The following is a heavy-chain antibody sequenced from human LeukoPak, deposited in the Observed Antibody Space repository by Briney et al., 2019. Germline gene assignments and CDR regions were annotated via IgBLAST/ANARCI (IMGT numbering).Heavy chain of an antibody. J-gene: IGHJ1*01. D-gene: IGHD3-22*01. CDR1: LYTFTGYY. V-gene: IGHV1-2*02. Sequence: ASVQVSCKASLYTFTGYYMHWVRPAPGQGREWMGWTNTHRGGTNYAQKVQGRVNMTRDTSISTVFMELSSLRSDDTAVYYCAREEYYDSSGYYKNKGDFQQWGRGPVGTVS. CDR3: AREEYYDSSGYYKNKGDFQQ. CDR2: TNTHRGGT.